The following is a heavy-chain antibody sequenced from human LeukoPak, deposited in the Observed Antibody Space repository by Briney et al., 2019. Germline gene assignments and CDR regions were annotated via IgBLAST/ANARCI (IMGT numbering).Heavy chain of an antibody. CDR3: ARITMGATIANFYYYHMDV. D-gene: IGHD3-3*01. CDR1: GFTFSHYS. V-gene: IGHV3-64*02. CDR2: IISNGGST. J-gene: IGHJ6*03. Sequence: PGGSLRLSCAAYGFTFSHYSMHWVRQAPGKGLEYVSAIISNGGSTHYADSVKGRFTISRDNSKNTLYLQMDSLRAEDMAVYYCARITMGATIANFYYYHMDVWSKGATVTVSS.